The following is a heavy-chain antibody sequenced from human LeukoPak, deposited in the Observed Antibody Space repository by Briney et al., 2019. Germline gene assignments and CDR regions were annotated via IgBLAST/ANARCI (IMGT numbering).Heavy chain of an antibody. V-gene: IGHV3-7*01. D-gene: IGHD1-26*01. CDR2: IKQDGSEK. Sequence: GGSLRLSCEASGFTFSSFWMSWARQAPGKGPEWVANIKQDGSEKYYIESVKGRFTISRDNAKNSLYLQMNSLRAEDTAVYYCARDTYRIVGATATRAFDYWGQGTLVTVSS. J-gene: IGHJ4*02. CDR1: GFTFSSFW. CDR3: ARDTYRIVGATATRAFDY.